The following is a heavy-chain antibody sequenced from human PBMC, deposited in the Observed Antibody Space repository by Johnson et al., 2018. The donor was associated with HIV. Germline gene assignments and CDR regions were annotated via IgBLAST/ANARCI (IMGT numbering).Heavy chain of an antibody. Sequence: EVQLVESGGGLIQPGGSLRLSCAASGFTFSDYYMSWIRQAPGKGLEWVSIIYSGGNTYYADSVKGRFTISRDNSNNTLYLQMNSLRAEDTAVYYCAGLGGSHDAFDIWGQGTMVTVSS. CDR3: AGLGGSHDAFDI. D-gene: IGHD1-26*01. J-gene: IGHJ3*02. CDR1: GFTFSDYY. CDR2: IYSGGNT. V-gene: IGHV3-53*01.